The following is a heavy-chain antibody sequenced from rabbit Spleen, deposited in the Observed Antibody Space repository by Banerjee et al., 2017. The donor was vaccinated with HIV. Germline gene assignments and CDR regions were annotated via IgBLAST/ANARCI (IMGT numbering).Heavy chain of an antibody. D-gene: IGHD8-1*01. V-gene: IGHV1S45*01. CDR3: ARNGAGSNYAFKL. CDR1: GFSFSNKAV. CDR2: INAVTGKA. Sequence: QEQLVESGGGLVKPGASLTLTCKASGFSFSNKAVMCWVRQAPGKGLEWIACINAVTGKAVYASWAKGRITFSKTSSTTVTLQMTSLTAADTATYFCARNGAGSNYAFKLWGPGTLVTVS. J-gene: IGHJ4*01.